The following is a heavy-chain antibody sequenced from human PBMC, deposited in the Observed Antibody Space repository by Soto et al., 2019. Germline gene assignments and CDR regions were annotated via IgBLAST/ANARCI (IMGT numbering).Heavy chain of an antibody. CDR2: ISVTGIGFDNT. Sequence: GGSLRLSCAASRFTFNNYAMSWVRQAPGKGLEWVSTISVTGIGFDNTYYADSVKGRFTISRDNFKNTLYLQMNSLTAEDTAVYYCAKDRVEVAAFSGDFDSWGQGTLVTV. V-gene: IGHV3-23*01. J-gene: IGHJ4*02. CDR3: AKDRVEVAAFSGDFDS. CDR1: RFTFNNYA. D-gene: IGHD6-19*01.